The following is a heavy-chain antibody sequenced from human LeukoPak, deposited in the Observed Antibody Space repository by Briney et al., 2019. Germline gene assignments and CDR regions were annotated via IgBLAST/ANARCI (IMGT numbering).Heavy chain of an antibody. CDR2: ISGSGGST. CDR3: AKELRITMIVAVITYTAFDI. CDR1: GFTFSSYA. D-gene: IGHD3-22*01. J-gene: IGHJ3*02. V-gene: IGHV3-23*01. Sequence: GGSLRLSCAASGFTFSSYAMSWVRQAPGKGLEWVSAISGSGGSTYYADSVKGRFTISRDNSKNTLYLQMNSLRAEDTAVYYCAKELRITMIVAVITYTAFDIWGQGTMVTVSS.